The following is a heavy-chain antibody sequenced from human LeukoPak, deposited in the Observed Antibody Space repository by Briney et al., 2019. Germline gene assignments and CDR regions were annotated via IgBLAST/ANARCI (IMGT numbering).Heavy chain of an antibody. J-gene: IGHJ6*03. CDR1: GFAFSNFA. Sequence: SGGSLRLSCAASGFAFSNFAMSWVRQAPGKGLEWVSAMSGSGYYTYYVESVKGRFTISRDNSKNTLYLHMNSLRADDTAVYYCAKMEGQRLYDYCMDVWGRGTMVTVSS. CDR2: MSGSGYYT. D-gene: IGHD3-3*01. CDR3: AKMEGQRLYDYCMDV. V-gene: IGHV3-23*01.